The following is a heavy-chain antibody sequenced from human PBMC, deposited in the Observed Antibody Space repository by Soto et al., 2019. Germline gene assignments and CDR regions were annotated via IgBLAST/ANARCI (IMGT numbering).Heavy chain of an antibody. Sequence: GGSLRLSCAASGFTFSSYAMTWVRQAPGKRLEWVSGISGSGGTTSYTDSVKGRFTISRDNSKKTLFLEMKSLGVEDTAVYFCARDVWETTSRYYGLDLWGLGTKVTVYS. CDR2: ISGSGGTT. J-gene: IGHJ6*02. V-gene: IGHV3-23*01. CDR3: ARDVWETTSRYYGLDL. CDR1: GFTFSSYA. D-gene: IGHD1-26*01.